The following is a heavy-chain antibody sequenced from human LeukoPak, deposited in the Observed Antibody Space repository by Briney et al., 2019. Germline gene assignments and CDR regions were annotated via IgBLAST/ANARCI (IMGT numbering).Heavy chain of an antibody. CDR1: GGSFSGYY. CDR3: ARGKANYDFWSGTPRHYYYGMDV. V-gene: IGHV4-34*01. J-gene: IGHJ6*02. D-gene: IGHD3-3*01. CDR2: INHSGST. Sequence: SETLSLTCAVYGGSFSGYYWSWIRQPPGKGLEWIGEINHSGSTNYSPSLKSRVTISVDTSKNQFSLKLSSVTAADTAVYYCARGKANYDFWSGTPRHYYYGMDVWGQGTTVTVSS.